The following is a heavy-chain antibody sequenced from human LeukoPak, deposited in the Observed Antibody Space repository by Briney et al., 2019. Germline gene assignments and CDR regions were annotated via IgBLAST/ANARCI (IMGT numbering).Heavy chain of an antibody. CDR2: IYYSWST. D-gene: IGHD2-15*01. Sequence: AETLSLTCTVSGGSISSYYWSWIRQPPGKGLEGIGYIYYSWSTNYNPSLKSRVTIPVDTSKNQFSLTLRSVTAPDTAVYYCAGGGGYCSGGSSHIDYWGQGTLVTVSS. V-gene: IGHV4-59*01. J-gene: IGHJ4*02. CDR1: GGSISSYY. CDR3: AGGGGYCSGGSSHIDY.